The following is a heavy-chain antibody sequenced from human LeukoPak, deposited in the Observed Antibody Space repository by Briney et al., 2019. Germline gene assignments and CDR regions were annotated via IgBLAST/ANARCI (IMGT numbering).Heavy chain of an antibody. CDR3: ARAVGASIHYYYGMDV. V-gene: IGHV1-46*01. CDR2: INPSGGST. Sequence: ASVKVSCKASGYTFTSYYMHWVRQSPGQGLEWMGIINPSGGSTSYAQKFQGRVTMTRDTSTSTVYMELSSLRSEDTAVYYCARAVGASIHYYYGMDVWGQGTTVTVSS. J-gene: IGHJ6*02. CDR1: GYTFTSYY. D-gene: IGHD1-26*01.